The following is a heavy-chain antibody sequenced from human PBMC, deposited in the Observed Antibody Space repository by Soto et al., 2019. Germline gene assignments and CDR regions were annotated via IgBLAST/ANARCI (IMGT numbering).Heavy chain of an antibody. CDR3: ARRLGTTVTFDY. J-gene: IGHJ4*02. CDR1: GGSFSGYY. V-gene: IGHV4-34*01. Sequence: QVQLQQWGAGLLKPSETLSLTCAVYGGSFSGYYWSWIRQPQGKGLEWVGELNHSGSTNYNPSLKRRLTISVDPSKNRFSLKLSSLTAADTYVYYCARRLGTTVTFDYWGQGTLVTVSS. D-gene: IGHD4-17*01. CDR2: LNHSGST.